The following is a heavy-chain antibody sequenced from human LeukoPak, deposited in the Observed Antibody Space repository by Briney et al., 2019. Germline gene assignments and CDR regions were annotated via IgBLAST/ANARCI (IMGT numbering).Heavy chain of an antibody. Sequence: ASVRVSCKASGYTFTAYYIHWVRQAPGQGLEWMGWINPNSGATNYAQNFQGRVTMTADTSISAAYLDLSRLRSDDSAVYYCARDPIVQAGYYYGMDVWGQGTTVTVSS. V-gene: IGHV1-2*02. CDR3: ARDPIVQAGYYYGMDV. D-gene: IGHD2/OR15-2a*01. J-gene: IGHJ6*02. CDR2: INPNSGAT. CDR1: GYTFTAYY.